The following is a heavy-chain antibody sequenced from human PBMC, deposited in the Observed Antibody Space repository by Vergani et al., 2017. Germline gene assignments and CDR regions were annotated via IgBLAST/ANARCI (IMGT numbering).Heavy chain of an antibody. D-gene: IGHD1-26*01. CDR1: GGSISSGGYY. CDR2: IYYSGST. Sequence: QVQLQESGPGLVKPSQTLSLTCTVSGGSISSGGYYWSWIRQPPGKGLEWIGYIYYSGSTNYNPSLKSRVTISVDTSKNQFSLKLSSVTAADTAVYYCARAKPWLGATSAFDIWGQGTMVTVSS. V-gene: IGHV4-61*08. CDR3: ARAKPWLGATSAFDI. J-gene: IGHJ3*02.